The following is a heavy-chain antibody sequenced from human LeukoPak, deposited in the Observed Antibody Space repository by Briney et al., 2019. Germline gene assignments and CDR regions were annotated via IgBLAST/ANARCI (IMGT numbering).Heavy chain of an antibody. Sequence: PGGSLRLSCITSGFTFGDHAMSWVRQAPGKGLDWVGFIRSKGYGGTTEYAASVKGRFTISRDDSKSIAYLQMNSLKSEDTAVYYCTRGPTGRWLYYGMDVWGQGTTVIVFS. CDR1: GFTFGDHA. D-gene: IGHD5-24*01. CDR2: IRSKGYGGTT. V-gene: IGHV3-49*04. J-gene: IGHJ6*02. CDR3: TRGPTGRWLYYGMDV.